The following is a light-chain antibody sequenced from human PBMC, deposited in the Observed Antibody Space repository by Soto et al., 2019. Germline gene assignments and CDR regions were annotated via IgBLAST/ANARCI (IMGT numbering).Light chain of an antibody. CDR2: AAS. CDR1: ESVSTN. Sequence: EIEMTQSPATLSLAPGERVTLSCRASESVSTNLAWYQQKAGQAPRLLIYAASTRATGIPARFSGSGSGTDFTLTISRLEPEDFAVYYCQQYGSSITFGQGTRLEIK. CDR3: QQYGSSIT. V-gene: IGKV3-15*01. J-gene: IGKJ5*01.